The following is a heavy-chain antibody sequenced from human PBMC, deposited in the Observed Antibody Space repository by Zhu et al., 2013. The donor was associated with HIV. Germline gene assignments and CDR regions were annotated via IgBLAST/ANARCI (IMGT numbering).Heavy chain of an antibody. CDR1: GYAFVGYY. Sequence: QVQLVQSGTEVKRPGASVKVSCKSSGYAFVGYYIHWVRQVPGQGFEWMGWINPDSGSTSYAQKFQGRVTMTRDTSTSTVYMELSSLRSEDTAVYYCARGSKGSSGFFDYWGQGTLVTVSS. J-gene: IGHJ4*02. CDR3: ARGSKGSSGFFDY. V-gene: IGHV1-46*01. D-gene: IGHD6-6*01. CDR2: INPDSGST.